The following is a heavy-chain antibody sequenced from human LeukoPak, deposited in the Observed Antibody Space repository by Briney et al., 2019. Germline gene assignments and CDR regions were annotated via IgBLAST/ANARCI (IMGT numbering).Heavy chain of an antibody. CDR2: ISGSGGST. Sequence: PGGSLRLSCAASGFTFSSYAMSWVRQAPGKGLEWVSAISGSGGSTYYADSVKGRFTISRDNSKNTLYLQMNRLRAEDTAVYYCAKVGDFWSGSRGFDPWGQGTLVTVSS. CDR3: AKVGDFWSGSRGFDP. D-gene: IGHD3-3*01. V-gene: IGHV3-23*01. CDR1: GFTFSSYA. J-gene: IGHJ5*02.